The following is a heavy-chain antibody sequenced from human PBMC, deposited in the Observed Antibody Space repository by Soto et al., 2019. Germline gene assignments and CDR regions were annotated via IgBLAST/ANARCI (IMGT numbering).Heavy chain of an antibody. CDR2: IYHSGST. CDR3: ARGRPYYDILTGYYTLYNWFDP. J-gene: IGHJ5*02. Sequence: SETLSLTCAVSGGSISSSNWWSWVRQPPGKGLEWIGEIYHSGSTNYNPSLKSRVTISVDTSKNQFSLKLSSVTAADTAVYYCARGRPYYDILTGYYTLYNWFDPWGQGTLVTV. D-gene: IGHD3-9*01. V-gene: IGHV4-4*02. CDR1: GGSISSSNW.